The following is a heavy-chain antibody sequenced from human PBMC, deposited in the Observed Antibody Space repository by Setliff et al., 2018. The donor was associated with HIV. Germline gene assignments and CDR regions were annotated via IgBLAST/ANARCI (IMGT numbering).Heavy chain of an antibody. J-gene: IGHJ5*02. CDR3: ASRIYYYDSNNFLREEGFDP. V-gene: IGHV4-39*01. Sequence: SETLSLTCTVSGGSVSTSRYYWAWIRQPPGKGLEYIGSIHYNEKTYYNPSLKSRVTISIDTSKNQFSLNLTSVTAADTAVYYCASRIYYYDSNNFLREEGFDPWGQGTLVTVS. CDR2: IHYNEKT. CDR1: GGSVSTSRYY. D-gene: IGHD3-22*01.